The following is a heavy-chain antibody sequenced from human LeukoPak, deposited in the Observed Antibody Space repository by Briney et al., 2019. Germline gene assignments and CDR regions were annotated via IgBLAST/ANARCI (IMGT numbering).Heavy chain of an antibody. Sequence: SETLSLTCTVSGGSISSYYWSWIRQPAGKGLEWIGRIYTSGSTNYDPSLKSRVTMSVDTSKNQFSLKLSSVTAADTAVYYCARWQYTISSGWFDPWGQGTLVTVSS. CDR2: IYTSGST. CDR1: GGSISSYY. J-gene: IGHJ5*02. CDR3: ARWQYTISSGWFDP. D-gene: IGHD6-6*01. V-gene: IGHV4-4*07.